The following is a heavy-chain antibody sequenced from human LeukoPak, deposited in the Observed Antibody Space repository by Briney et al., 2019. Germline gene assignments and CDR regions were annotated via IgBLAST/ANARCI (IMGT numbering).Heavy chain of an antibody. Sequence: SETLSLTCTVSGGSISTFYWNWIRQPPGKGLEWIGYIHNSGSTYYNASLKSRVTISLDMSKNQLSQRLSSVTAADTAVYYCARDRAASGSYVFDSWGQGSPVTVSS. CDR2: IHNSGST. D-gene: IGHD1-26*01. V-gene: IGHV4-59*01. CDR1: GGSISTFY. J-gene: IGHJ4*02. CDR3: ARDRAASGSYVFDS.